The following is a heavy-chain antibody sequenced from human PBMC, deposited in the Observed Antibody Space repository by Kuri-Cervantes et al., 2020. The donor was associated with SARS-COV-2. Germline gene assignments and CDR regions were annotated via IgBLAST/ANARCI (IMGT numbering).Heavy chain of an antibody. CDR3: AKGWNSLDP. V-gene: IGHV3-23*01. CDR1: GFTVSSNY. D-gene: IGHD1-1*01. J-gene: IGHJ5*02. CDR2: ISGSGRST. Sequence: GESLKISCAASGFTVSSNYMSWVRQAPGKGLEWVSGISGSGRSTYYADSVKGRFTISRDNSKNTLHLQMNSLRAEDTAVYYCAKGWNSLDPWGQGTLVTVSS.